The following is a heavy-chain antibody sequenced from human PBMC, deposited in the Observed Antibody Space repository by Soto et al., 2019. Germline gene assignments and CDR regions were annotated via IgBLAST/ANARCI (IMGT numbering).Heavy chain of an antibody. J-gene: IGHJ4*02. CDR3: ARVCSGGSCYSSLPDY. D-gene: IGHD2-15*01. CDR2: IWYDGSNK. Sequence: QVPLVESGGGVVQPGRSLRLSCAASGFTFSSYGMHWVRQAPGKGLEWVAVIWYDGSNKYYADSVKGRFTISRDNSKNTLDLQMNSLRADDTAVYYCARVCSGGSCYSSLPDYWGQGTLVTVSS. CDR1: GFTFSSYG. V-gene: IGHV3-33*01.